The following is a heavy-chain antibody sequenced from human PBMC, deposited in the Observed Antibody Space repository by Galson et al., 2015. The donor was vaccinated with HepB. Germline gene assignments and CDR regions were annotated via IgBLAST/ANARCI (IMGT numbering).Heavy chain of an antibody. V-gene: IGHV3-74*01. J-gene: IGHJ4*02. Sequence: SLRLSCAASGFTFSSHWMHWVRQAPGKGLMWVSRLNSDGRTTTYADSVKGRFTISRDNARNTLYLQMNSLTGDDTAVYYCVREALVWWGGDHWGQGTLVTVSS. D-gene: IGHD2-21*01. CDR3: VREALVWWGGDH. CDR2: LNSDGRTT. CDR1: GFTFSSHW.